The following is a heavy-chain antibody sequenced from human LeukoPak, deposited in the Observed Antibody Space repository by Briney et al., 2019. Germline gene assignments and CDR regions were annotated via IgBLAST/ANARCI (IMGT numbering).Heavy chain of an antibody. CDR1: RLTFDDYA. CDR3: AKDRGLYFRYYYYMDV. Sequence: PGGSLRLSCAVSRLTFDDYAMHGVRRAPGKGLEWVSGISWNSGSIGYADSVKGRFTISRDNAKNSLYLQMNSLRAEDTALYYCAKDRGLYFRYYYYMDVWGKGTTVTVSS. V-gene: IGHV3-9*01. D-gene: IGHD3-9*01. J-gene: IGHJ6*03. CDR2: ISWNSGSI.